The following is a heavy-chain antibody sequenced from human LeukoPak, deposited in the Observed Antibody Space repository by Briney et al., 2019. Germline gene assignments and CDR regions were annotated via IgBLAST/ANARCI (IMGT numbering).Heavy chain of an antibody. D-gene: IGHD3-9*01. J-gene: IGHJ6*02. Sequence: SLRLSCAASGFTFSSYAMHWVRQAPGKGLEWVAVISYDGSNKYYADSVKGRFTISRDNSKNTLYLQMNSLRAEDTAVYYCARDGTPVLRYFDWLGETGPMDVWGQGTTVTVSS. CDR1: GFTFSSYA. CDR2: ISYDGSNK. V-gene: IGHV3-30-3*01. CDR3: ARDGTPVLRYFDWLGETGPMDV.